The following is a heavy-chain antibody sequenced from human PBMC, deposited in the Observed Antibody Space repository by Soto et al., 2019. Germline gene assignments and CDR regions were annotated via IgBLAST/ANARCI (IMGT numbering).Heavy chain of an antibody. D-gene: IGHD2-21*01. CDR3: ARVHWVMREMWSDP. J-gene: IGHJ5*02. CDR2: IYYSGST. Sequence: PSETLSLTCTVSGGSISSYYWSWIRQPPGKGLEWIGYIYYSGSTNYNPSLKSRVTISVDTSKNQFSLKLSSVTAADTAVYYCARVHWVMREMWSDPRGQGTLVTVSS. CDR1: GGSISSYY. V-gene: IGHV4-59*01.